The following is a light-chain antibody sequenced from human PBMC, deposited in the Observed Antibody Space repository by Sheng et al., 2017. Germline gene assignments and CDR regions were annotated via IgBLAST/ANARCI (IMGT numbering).Light chain of an antibody. CDR2: DAS. CDR1: QFIFNR. Sequence: EIVMTQSPDTLSLSPGERATLSCRASQFIFNRLAWYQHKPGQAPRLLIYDASTRATDIPARFSGSGSGTEFTLSISSLQSEDFAVYYCKQYNAWSSLSFGGGTETGDQT. CDR3: KQYNAWSSLS. V-gene: IGKV3-15*01. J-gene: IGKJ4*01.